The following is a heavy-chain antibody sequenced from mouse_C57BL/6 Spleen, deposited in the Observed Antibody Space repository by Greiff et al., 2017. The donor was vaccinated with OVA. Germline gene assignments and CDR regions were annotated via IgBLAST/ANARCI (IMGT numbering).Heavy chain of an antibody. J-gene: IGHJ4*01. Sequence: QVQLQQSGPELVKPGASVKISCKASGYTFTDYYINWVKQRPGQGLEWIGWIFPGSGSTYYNEKFKGKATLTVDKSSSTAYMLLSSLTSEDSAVYFCARPIYTTAVGEAMDYWGQGTSVTVSS. D-gene: IGHD1-1*01. CDR2: IFPGSGST. CDR1: GYTFTDYY. CDR3: ARPIYTTAVGEAMDY. V-gene: IGHV1-75*01.